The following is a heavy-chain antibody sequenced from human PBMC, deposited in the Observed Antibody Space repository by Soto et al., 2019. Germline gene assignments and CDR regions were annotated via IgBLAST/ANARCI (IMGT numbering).Heavy chain of an antibody. CDR2: ISSSGSTI. CDR1: GFTFSDYY. CDR3: ARDLSDYDILSGYEVDY. J-gene: IGHJ4*02. D-gene: IGHD3-9*01. V-gene: IGHV3-11*01. Sequence: QVQLVESGGGLVKPGGSLRLSCAASGFTFSDYYMSWIRQAPGKGLEWVLYISSSGSTIYYADSVKGRFTISRDNAKNSLYLQMNSLRAEATAVYYCARDLSDYDILSGYEVDYWGQGTLVTVSS.